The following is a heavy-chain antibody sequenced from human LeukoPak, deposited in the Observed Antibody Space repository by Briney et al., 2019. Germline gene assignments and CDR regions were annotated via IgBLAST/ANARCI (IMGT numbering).Heavy chain of an antibody. D-gene: IGHD3-22*01. CDR1: GFTFRTYG. CDR2: LWFDGSHQ. Sequence: GGSLRLSCAASGFTFRTYGMHWVRQTPGKGLEWVTFLWFDGSHQYYADSVRGRFIISRGNSNNTLYLQMNSLRADDTAVYYCARDGNYFDTTPNWFDTWGQGTLVTVSS. J-gene: IGHJ5*02. CDR3: ARDGNYFDTTPNWFDT. V-gene: IGHV3-33*01.